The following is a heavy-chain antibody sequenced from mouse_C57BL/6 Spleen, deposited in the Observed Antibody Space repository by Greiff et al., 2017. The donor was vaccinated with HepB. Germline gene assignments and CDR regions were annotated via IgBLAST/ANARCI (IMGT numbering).Heavy chain of an antibody. V-gene: IGHV1-7*01. CDR2: INPSSGYT. D-gene: IGHD2-1*01. Sequence: QVQLQQSGAELAKPGASVKLSCKASGYTFTSYWMHWVKQRPGQGLEWIGYINPSSGYTKYNQKFKDKATLNADKSSSTAYMQLSSLTYEDSAVYYCARSGNYVEYAMDYWGQGTSVTVSS. J-gene: IGHJ4*01. CDR1: GYTFTSYW. CDR3: ARSGNYVEYAMDY.